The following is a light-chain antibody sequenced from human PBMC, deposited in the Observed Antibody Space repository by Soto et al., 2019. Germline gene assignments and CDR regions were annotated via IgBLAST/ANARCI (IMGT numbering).Light chain of an antibody. V-gene: IGLV1-44*01. CDR3: GAWDDRLHGYV. CDR2: GND. CDR1: NSNIATYA. Sequence: QSVLTQPPSASGTPGQRVTISFSGTNSNIATYAVNWYQQYPGTAPTLLIYGNDQRPSGVPDRFSGSKSDTSASLAISGLQSEDEADYYCGAWDDRLHGYVFGTGTKVTVL. J-gene: IGLJ1*01.